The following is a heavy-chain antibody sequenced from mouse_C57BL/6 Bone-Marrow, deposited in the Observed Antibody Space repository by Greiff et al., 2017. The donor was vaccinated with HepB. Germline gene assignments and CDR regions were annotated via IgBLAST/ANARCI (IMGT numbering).Heavy chain of an antibody. CDR2: ISYDGSN. Sequence: EVQLQESGPGLVKPSQSLSLTCSVTGYSITSGYYWNWIRQFPGNKLEWMGYISYDGSNNYNPSLKNRISITRDTSKNQFFLKLNSVTTEDTATYYCANNEGGYWGQGTTLTVSS. CDR3: ANNEGGY. J-gene: IGHJ2*01. V-gene: IGHV3-6*01. CDR1: GYSITSGYY.